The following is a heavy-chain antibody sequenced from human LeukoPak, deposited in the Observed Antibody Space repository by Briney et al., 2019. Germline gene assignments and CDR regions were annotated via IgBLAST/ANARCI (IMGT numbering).Heavy chain of an antibody. J-gene: IGHJ6*03. V-gene: IGHV3-33*06. D-gene: IGHD1-14*01. CDR1: GFTFSSYG. CDR3: AKTTSNYYYYYMDV. Sequence: GGSQRLSCAASGFTFSSYGMHWVRQAPGKGLEWVAVIWYDGSNKYYADSVKGRFTISRDNSKNTLYLQMNSLRAEDTAVYYCAKTTSNYYYYYMDVWGKGTTVTVSS. CDR2: IWYDGSNK.